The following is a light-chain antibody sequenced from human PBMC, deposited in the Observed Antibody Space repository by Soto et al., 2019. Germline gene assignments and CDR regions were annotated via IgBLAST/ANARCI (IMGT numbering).Light chain of an antibody. J-gene: IGKJ1*01. Sequence: EIVLTQSPGTLSLSPGERATLSCRASQSVSSSYLAWYQQRPGQAPRLLIYGASSRATSIPDRFGGSGSGTDFTLTISRLEPEGFAVYYCQQKGNSRSFGQGTKMEIK. CDR1: QSVSSSY. CDR3: QQKGNSRS. CDR2: GAS. V-gene: IGKV3-20*01.